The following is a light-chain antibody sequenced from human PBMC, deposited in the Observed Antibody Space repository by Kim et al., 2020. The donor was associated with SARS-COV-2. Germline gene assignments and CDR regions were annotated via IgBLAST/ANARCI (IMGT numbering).Light chain of an antibody. CDR3: ETWDSNTRV. CDR2: LEGSGSY. Sequence: QPVLTQSSSASASLGSSVKLTCTLSSGHSSYIIAWHQQQPGKAPRYLMKLEGSGSYNKGSGVPDRFSGSCSGADRYLTISNLQSEDEADYYCETWDSNTRVFGSGTKVTVL. J-gene: IGLJ6*01. V-gene: IGLV4-60*03. CDR1: SGHSSYI.